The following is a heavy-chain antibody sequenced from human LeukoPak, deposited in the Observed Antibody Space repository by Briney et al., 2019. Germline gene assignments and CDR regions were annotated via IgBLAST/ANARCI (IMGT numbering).Heavy chain of an antibody. Sequence: ASVKVSCKASGYTFTGYYMHWVRQAPGQGLEWMGWINPNSGGTNYAQKFQGWVTMTRDTSISTAYMELSRLRSDDTAVYYCARGESIAAAGDEYFQHWGQGTLVTVSS. CDR1: GYTFTGYY. V-gene: IGHV1-2*04. CDR3: ARGESIAAAGDEYFQH. CDR2: INPNSGGT. D-gene: IGHD6-13*01. J-gene: IGHJ1*01.